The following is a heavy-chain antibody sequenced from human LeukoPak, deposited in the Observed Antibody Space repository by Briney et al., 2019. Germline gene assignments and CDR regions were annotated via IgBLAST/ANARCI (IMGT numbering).Heavy chain of an antibody. CDR2: ISYDGSNK. CDR1: GFSISNYW. J-gene: IGHJ6*03. D-gene: IGHD3-10*01. Sequence: PGGSLRLSCAASGFSISNYWMSWVRQAPGKGLEWVAVISYDGSNKYYADSVKGRFTISRDNSKNTLYLQMNSLRAEDTAVYYCAKLWGGYYGSGSYYSPAYYYYYMDVWGKGTTVTVSS. CDR3: AKLWGGYYGSGSYYSPAYYYYYMDV. V-gene: IGHV3-30*18.